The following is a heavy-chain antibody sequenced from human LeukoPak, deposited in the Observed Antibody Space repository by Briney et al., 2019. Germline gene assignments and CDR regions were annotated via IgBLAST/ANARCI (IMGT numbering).Heavy chain of an antibody. D-gene: IGHD3-22*01. CDR3: AREFGDYYDSSGYYPFDY. CDR2: ISYDGSNK. Sequence: PVGSLRLSCAASGFTFSSYAMHWVRQAPGKGLEWVAVISYDGSNKYYADSVKGRFTISRDNSKNTLYLQMNSLRAEDTAVYYCAREFGDYYDSSGYYPFDYWGQGTLVSVSS. V-gene: IGHV3-30-3*01. J-gene: IGHJ4*02. CDR1: GFTFSSYA.